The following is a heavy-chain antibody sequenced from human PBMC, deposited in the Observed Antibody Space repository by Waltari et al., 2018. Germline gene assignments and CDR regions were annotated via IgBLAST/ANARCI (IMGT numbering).Heavy chain of an antibody. V-gene: IGHV4-61*02. D-gene: IGHD6-19*01. J-gene: IGHJ3*02. CDR2: IYTSGST. Sequence: QVQLQESGPGLVKPSQTLSLTCTVSGGSISSGSYYWSWIRQPAGKGLEWIGRIYTSGSTNYNPSLKSRVTISVDTSKNQFSLKLSSVTAADTAVYYCAREAVAGESKDAFDIWGQGKMVTVSS. CDR1: GGSISSGSYY. CDR3: AREAVAGESKDAFDI.